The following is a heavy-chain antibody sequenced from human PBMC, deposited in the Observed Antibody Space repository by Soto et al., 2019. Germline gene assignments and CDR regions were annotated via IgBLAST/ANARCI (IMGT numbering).Heavy chain of an antibody. Sequence: ASVKVSCKASGYTFTSYGISWVRQAPGQGLEWMGWISAYNGNTNYAQKLKGRVTMTTDTSTSTAYMELRSLRSEDTAVYYCARAVAVAADFDYWGQGTLVTVSS. D-gene: IGHD6-19*01. J-gene: IGHJ4*02. CDR2: ISAYNGNT. CDR1: GYTFTSYG. V-gene: IGHV1-18*01. CDR3: ARAVAVAADFDY.